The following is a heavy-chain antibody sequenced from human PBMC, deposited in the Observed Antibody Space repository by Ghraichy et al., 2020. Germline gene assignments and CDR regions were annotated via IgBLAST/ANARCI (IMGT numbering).Heavy chain of an antibody. CDR1: GGSISSYY. D-gene: IGHD6-19*01. V-gene: IGHV4-59*01. CDR2: IYYSGIT. CDR3: AKWAGISSASGIFYYYGMDG. Sequence: SETLSLTCTVSGGSISSYYWSWIRQPPGKGLEWIGNIYYSGITNYSPSLKSRVTMSVDTSKNQFSLKLSSVTAADTAVYYCAKWAGISSASGIFYYYGMDGWNQGTTVTVSS. J-gene: IGHJ6*02.